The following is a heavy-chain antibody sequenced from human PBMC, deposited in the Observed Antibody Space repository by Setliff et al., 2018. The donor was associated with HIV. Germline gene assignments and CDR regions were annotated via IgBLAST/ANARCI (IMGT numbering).Heavy chain of an antibody. CDR2: IRYDGSNE. D-gene: IGHD5-12*01. CDR1: GFTFSTSC. CDR3: AKDYFSGYDFRYFFDY. Sequence: TGGSLRLSCAASGFTFSTSCMHWVRQAPGKGLEWVAFIRYDGSNEHYADSVKGRFTISRDNSKNTLALQMTSLRVEDTAAYYCAKDYFSGYDFRYFFDYWGQGALVTVSS. J-gene: IGHJ4*02. V-gene: IGHV3-30*02.